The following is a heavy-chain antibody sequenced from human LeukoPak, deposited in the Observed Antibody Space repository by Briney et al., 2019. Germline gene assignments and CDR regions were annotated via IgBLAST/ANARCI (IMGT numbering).Heavy chain of an antibody. Sequence: SETLSLTCTVSGGSISSYYWSWIRQPPGKGLEWIGYIYYSGSTNYNPSLQSRVTISVDTSKNQFSLKLSSVTAADTAVYYCAREAVGGSGSYSVDPWGQGTLVTVSS. CDR3: AREAVGGSGSYSVDP. V-gene: IGHV4-59*12. CDR2: IYYSGST. D-gene: IGHD3-10*01. J-gene: IGHJ5*02. CDR1: GGSISSYY.